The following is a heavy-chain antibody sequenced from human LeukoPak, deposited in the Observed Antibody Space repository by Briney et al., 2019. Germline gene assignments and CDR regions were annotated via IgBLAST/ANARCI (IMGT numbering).Heavy chain of an antibody. CDR3: AKLLHRRYSYGDFDY. V-gene: IGHV3-30*18. CDR2: ISYDGSNK. CDR1: GFTFSSYG. D-gene: IGHD5-18*01. J-gene: IGHJ4*02. Sequence: GGSLRLSCAASGFTFSSYGMHWVRQAPGKGLEWVAVISYDGSNKYYADSVKGRFTISRDNSKNTLYLQMNSLRAEDTAVYYCAKLLHRRYSYGDFDYWGQGTLVTVSS.